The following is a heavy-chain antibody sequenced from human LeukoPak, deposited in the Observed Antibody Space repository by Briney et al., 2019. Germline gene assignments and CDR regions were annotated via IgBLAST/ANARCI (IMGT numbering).Heavy chain of an antibody. CDR1: GFSFSSYW. CDR2: ISDDRINT. J-gene: IGHJ4*02. CDR3: ARDHYYSGSGSYYN. V-gene: IGHV3-74*01. Sequence: GGSLRLSCAASGFSFSSYWMHWVRQAPGKGLVWVSRISDDRINTNYADSVKGRFTISRDNAKNTLYLQMNSPRAEDTAVYYCARDHYYSGSGSYYNWGQGTLVTVSS. D-gene: IGHD3-10*01.